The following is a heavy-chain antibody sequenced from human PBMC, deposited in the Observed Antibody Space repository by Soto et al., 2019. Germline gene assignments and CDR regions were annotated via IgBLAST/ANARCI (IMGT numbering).Heavy chain of an antibody. CDR2: INPSGGST. J-gene: IGHJ1*01. V-gene: IGHV1-46*01. CDR1: GYTFTDFY. CDR3: ARTTIAAASPCQH. D-gene: IGHD6-25*01. Sequence: QVQLVQSGTEVKKPGASVMISCTASGYTFTDFYMHWVRQAPGQGLEWMGVINPSGGSTDFAQNFQGRVTITRDTSTSTVYMELSSLRSEYTAVYYCARTTIAAASPCQHWGQGPLVTVSS.